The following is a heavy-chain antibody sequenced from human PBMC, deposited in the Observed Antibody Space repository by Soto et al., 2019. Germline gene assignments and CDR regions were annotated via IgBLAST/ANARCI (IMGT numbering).Heavy chain of an antibody. CDR2: INHSGRT. CDR1: GESFSSYY. CDR3: ARGDYGGNPPGDY. D-gene: IGHD2-15*01. J-gene: IGHJ4*02. V-gene: IGHV4-34*01. Sequence: QVHLQQWGAGLLKPSETLSLTCAVYGESFSSYYWSWIRQPPGKGLEWIGEINHSGRTNYKPSLKSRVTISVDTSKNRFSLKLNSVTAADTAVYYCARGDYGGNPPGDYWGQGTLVTVSS.